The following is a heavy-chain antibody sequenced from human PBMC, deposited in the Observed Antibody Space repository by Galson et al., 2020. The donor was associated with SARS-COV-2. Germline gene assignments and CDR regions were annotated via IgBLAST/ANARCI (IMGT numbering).Heavy chain of an antibody. J-gene: IGHJ5*02. CDR1: GYTFTNYD. CDR3: ARASITRDVSTGVARIDWFDP. CDR2: MNPESGNT. Sequence: ASVKVSCKASGYTFTNYDFNWVRQATGQGLEWMGWMNPESGNTGYAQKFQGRVTMTRDTSITTAYMELSSLTSEDTAVYYCARASITRDVSTGVARIDWFDPWGQGTRVTVSS. V-gene: IGHV1-8*01. D-gene: IGHD1-1*01.